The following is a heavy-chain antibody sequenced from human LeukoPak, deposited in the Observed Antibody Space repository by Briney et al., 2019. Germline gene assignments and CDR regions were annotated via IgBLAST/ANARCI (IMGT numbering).Heavy chain of an antibody. J-gene: IGHJ6*03. D-gene: IGHD1/OR15-1a*01. V-gene: IGHV3-30*02. CDR3: AKVVGNKYYYYYMDV. Sequence: GGSLRLSCAASGFTFSSYWMTWVRQAPGKGLEWVAFIRYDGSNKYYADSVKGRFTISRDNSKNTLYLQMNSLRAEDTAVYYCAKVVGNKYYYYYMDVWGKGTTVTVSS. CDR1: GFTFSSYW. CDR2: IRYDGSNK.